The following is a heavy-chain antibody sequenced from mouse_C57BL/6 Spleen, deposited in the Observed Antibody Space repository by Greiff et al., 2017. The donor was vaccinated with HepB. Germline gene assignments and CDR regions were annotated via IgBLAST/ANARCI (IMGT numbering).Heavy chain of an antibody. CDR3: ARDEGSSYGFAY. Sequence: EVKLQESGPGLVKPSQSLSLTCSVTGYSITSGYYWNWIRQFPGNKLEWMGYISYDGSNNYNPSLKNRISITRDTSKNQFFLKLNSVTTEDTATYYCARDEGSSYGFAYWGQGTLVTVSA. V-gene: IGHV3-6*01. J-gene: IGHJ3*01. CDR1: GYSITSGYY. CDR2: ISYDGSN. D-gene: IGHD1-1*01.